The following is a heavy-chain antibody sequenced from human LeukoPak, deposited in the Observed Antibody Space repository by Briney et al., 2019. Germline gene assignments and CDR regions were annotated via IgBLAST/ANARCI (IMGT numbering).Heavy chain of an antibody. CDR1: GGSISGYY. J-gene: IGHJ4*02. V-gene: IGHV4-59*08. CDR3: ARHGPYSSSWYDY. D-gene: IGHD6-13*01. Sequence: SETLSLTCTVSGGSISGYYWSWIRQPPGKGLEWVGYISHSGGTNYSPSLKSRVTISVDTSKNQISLKLNSVTAADTAVYYCARHGPYSSSWYDYWGQGTLVTVSS. CDR2: ISHSGGT.